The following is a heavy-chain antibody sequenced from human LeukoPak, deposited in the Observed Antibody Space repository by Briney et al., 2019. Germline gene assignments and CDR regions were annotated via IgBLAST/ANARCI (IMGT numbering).Heavy chain of an antibody. J-gene: IGHJ3*02. CDR1: GFTFSSYG. V-gene: IGHV3-33*01. CDR2: IWYDGSNK. CDR3: AAYCSSTSCFVGALDI. D-gene: IGHD2-2*01. Sequence: PGGSLRLSCAASGFTFSSYGMHWVRQAPGKGLEWVAVIWYDGSNKYYADSVKGRFTISRDNSKNTLYLQMNSLRAEDTAVYYCAAYCSSTSCFVGALDIWGQGTMVTVSS.